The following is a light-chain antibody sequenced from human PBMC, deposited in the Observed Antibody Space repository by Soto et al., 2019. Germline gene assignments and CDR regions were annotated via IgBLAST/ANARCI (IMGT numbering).Light chain of an antibody. Sequence: DIQMTQSPSTLSASVGDRVSISCRATQSVTTLLAWYQQKPGKAPKLLIHDASTLAGGVPPRFSGSGSGTEFTLTINGLRPDDFATYYCQQYYSYIFSFGPGTKVDV. J-gene: IGKJ3*01. CDR2: DAS. CDR3: QQYYSYIFS. CDR1: QSVTTL. V-gene: IGKV1-5*01.